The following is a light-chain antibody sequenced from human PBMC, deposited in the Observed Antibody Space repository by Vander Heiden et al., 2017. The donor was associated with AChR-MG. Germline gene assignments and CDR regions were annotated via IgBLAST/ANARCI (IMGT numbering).Light chain of an antibody. CDR2: GDD. CDR3: QSYDSSLSGYV. V-gene: IGLV1-40*01. CDR1: SSNIGAGYD. J-gene: IGLJ1*01. Sequence: QSVLTQSPSVSGAPGQRATISCTGSSSNIGAGYDVHWYQHLPGAAPKLLIYGDDRRPSGVPDRFAGSKSGTSASLAITGLQAEDEADYCCQSYDSSLSGYVFGTGTKVTVL.